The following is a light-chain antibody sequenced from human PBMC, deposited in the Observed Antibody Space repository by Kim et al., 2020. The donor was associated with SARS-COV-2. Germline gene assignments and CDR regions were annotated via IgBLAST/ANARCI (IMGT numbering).Light chain of an antibody. Sequence: EIVLTQSPGTLSLSPGERATLSCRASQSVSNNYLAWYQQKPGQAPRLLIYGASSRATGIPDRFSGSGSGTDFTLTISRLEPEDFVVYYCQQYGSSPYTFGQGTKLQI. J-gene: IGKJ2*01. V-gene: IGKV3-20*01. CDR2: GAS. CDR3: QQYGSSPYT. CDR1: QSVSNNY.